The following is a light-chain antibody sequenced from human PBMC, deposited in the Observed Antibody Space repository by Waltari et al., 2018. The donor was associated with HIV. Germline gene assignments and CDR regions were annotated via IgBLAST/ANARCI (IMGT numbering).Light chain of an antibody. J-gene: IGLJ3*02. CDR2: RNN. Sequence: QSVLTQPPSASGTPGQRVAISCSGSSSNIGNNFVYWYQHLPGTTPKLLIYRNNQRPPGVPDRFSCCKAGTSASLAISGLRSEDEADYYCTSWDDSLSGWMFGGGTTLTVL. V-gene: IGLV1-47*01. CDR3: TSWDDSLSGWM. CDR1: SSNIGNNF.